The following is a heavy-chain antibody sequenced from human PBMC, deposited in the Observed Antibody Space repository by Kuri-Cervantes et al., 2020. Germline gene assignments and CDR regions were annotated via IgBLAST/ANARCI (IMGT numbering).Heavy chain of an antibody. CDR3: ARARGSGVRGVRPPNNGYYFDY. J-gene: IGHJ4*02. CDR2: INPSGGST. CDR1: GYTFTSYY. Sequence: ASVKVSCKASGYTFTSYYMHWVRQAPGQGLEWMGIINPSGGSTSYAQKFQGRVTMTRDTSTSTVYMELSRLRSDDTAVYYCARARGSGVRGVRPPNNGYYFDYWGQGTLVTVSS. D-gene: IGHD3-10*01. V-gene: IGHV1-46*01.